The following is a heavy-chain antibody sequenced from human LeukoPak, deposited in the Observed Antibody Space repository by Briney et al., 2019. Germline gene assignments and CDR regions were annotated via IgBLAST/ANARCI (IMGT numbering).Heavy chain of an antibody. V-gene: IGHV3-74*01. D-gene: IGHD1-26*01. CDR2: INSDGSST. CDR1: GFTFSSYW. CDR3: ASGSGSYYEGVY. J-gene: IGHJ4*02. Sequence: GGSLRLSCAASGFTFSSYWMHWVRQAPGKGLVWVSRINSDGSSTSYADSVKGRFTISRDNAKNTLYLQMNSLRAEDTAVYYCASGSGSYYEGVYWGQGTLVTVSS.